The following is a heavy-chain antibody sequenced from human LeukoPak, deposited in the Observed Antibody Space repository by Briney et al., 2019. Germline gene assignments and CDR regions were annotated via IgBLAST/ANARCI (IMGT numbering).Heavy chain of an antibody. D-gene: IGHD6-13*01. Sequence: LETLSLTCTVSGGSISSYYWSWIRQPPGKGLEWIGYIYYSGSTNYNPSLKGRVTISVDTSKNQFSLKLSSVTAADTAVYYCARVGSSWYDYDYWGQGTLVTVSS. J-gene: IGHJ4*02. CDR1: GGSISSYY. V-gene: IGHV4-59*01. CDR3: ARVGSSWYDYDY. CDR2: IYYSGST.